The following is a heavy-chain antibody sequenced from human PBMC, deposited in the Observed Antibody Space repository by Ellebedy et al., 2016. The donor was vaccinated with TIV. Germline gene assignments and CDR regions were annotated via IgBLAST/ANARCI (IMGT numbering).Heavy chain of an antibody. CDR2: IWFDGGSK. J-gene: IGHJ6*02. Sequence: GESLKISCAASGFTFSDYHMHWVRQAPGKGLEWVALIWFDGGSKYYMDSVKDRFTLSRDNSKNTVHLEMNNLRVDDTAVYYCAREVAGGQGAMDVWGQGTTVTVSS. V-gene: IGHV3-33*01. CDR1: GFTFSDYH. D-gene: IGHD5-12*01. CDR3: AREVAGGQGAMDV.